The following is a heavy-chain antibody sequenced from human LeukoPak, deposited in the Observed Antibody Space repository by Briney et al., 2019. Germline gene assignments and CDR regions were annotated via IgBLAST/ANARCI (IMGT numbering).Heavy chain of an antibody. CDR2: ISGSDGST. CDR1: GFTFSSYA. J-gene: IGHJ4*02. Sequence: GGSLRLSCAASGFTFSSYAMSWVRQAPGKGLEWVSSISGSDGSTFYADSVKGRFTISRDNSKNTLYVQMNSLRGEDTAVYYCAKGKYSYGLLDYWGQGTLATVSS. D-gene: IGHD5-18*01. V-gene: IGHV3-23*01. CDR3: AKGKYSYGLLDY.